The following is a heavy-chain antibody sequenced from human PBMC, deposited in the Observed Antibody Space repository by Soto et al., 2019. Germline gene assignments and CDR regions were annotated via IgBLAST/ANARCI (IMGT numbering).Heavy chain of an antibody. CDR1: GFDFNKYA. J-gene: IGHJ4*02. Sequence: LRLSCAAFGFDFNKYAMTWVRQAPGKGLQWVSSITSNGDSTYYADSVKGRFTTSRDNSKNTLYPQMNSLRADDTAVFYCAKDSPSYTTSPFHFDSWGQGTLVTVSS. CDR2: ITSNGDST. D-gene: IGHD2-2*02. V-gene: IGHV3-23*01. CDR3: AKDSPSYTTSPFHFDS.